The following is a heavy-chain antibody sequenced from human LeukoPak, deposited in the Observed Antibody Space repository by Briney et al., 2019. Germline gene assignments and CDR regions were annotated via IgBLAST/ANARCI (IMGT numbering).Heavy chain of an antibody. J-gene: IGHJ6*02. CDR3: ARIFGSGSPRPKSHGMDV. Sequence: GGSLRLSCAASGFSFSSYSLNWVRQAPGKGLEWVSAISDNAYYRYYTDSVKGRFTVSRDSATGSLYLQMNSLRAEDTAVYYCARIFGSGSPRPKSHGMDVWGQGTTVIVSS. CDR1: GFSFSSYS. V-gene: IGHV3-21*01. D-gene: IGHD3-10*01. CDR2: ISDNAYYR.